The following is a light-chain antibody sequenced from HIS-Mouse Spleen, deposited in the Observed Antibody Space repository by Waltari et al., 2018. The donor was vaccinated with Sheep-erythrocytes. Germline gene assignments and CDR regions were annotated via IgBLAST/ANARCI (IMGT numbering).Light chain of an antibody. J-gene: IGLJ3*02. CDR2: DNN. CDR3: GTWDSSLSAGV. V-gene: IGLV1-51*01. Sequence: QSVLTPPPPVSASPGQKDTNSSSGSRPNIGNNTVPWYQQLPGTAPKLLIYDNNKRPSGIPDRFSGSKSGTSATLGITGLQAGDEADYYCGTWDSSLSAGVFGGGTKLTVL. CDR1: RPNIGNNT.